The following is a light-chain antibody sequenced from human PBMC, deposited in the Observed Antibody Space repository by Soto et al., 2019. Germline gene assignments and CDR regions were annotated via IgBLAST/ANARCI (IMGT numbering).Light chain of an antibody. CDR1: QSITTW. J-gene: IGKJ2*01. CDR2: KAS. CDR3: QQYDTYPVT. V-gene: IGKV1-5*03. Sequence: DIQMTQSPSTLSASVGDRVTISCRASQSITTWLAWYQQKPGKAPKFLISKASSLESGVPSRFSGSGSGTEFTLTIYSLQPDDFATYYCQQYDTYPVTFGQGTKLEIK.